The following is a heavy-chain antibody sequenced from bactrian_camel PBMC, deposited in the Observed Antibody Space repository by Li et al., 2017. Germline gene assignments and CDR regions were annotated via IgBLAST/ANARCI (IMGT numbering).Heavy chain of an antibody. V-gene: IGHV3S53*01. CDR3: AASILEGDVRCSTPTWRGYFNHFAY. Sequence: QVQLVESGGGSVQAGGSLRLSCAASGYIYSAYCMAWFRQDPGKEREAVAVIDSTGITTYGDSVKGRFTISKDNAKSTLDLQMNDLSPEDTGKYYCAASILEGDVRCSTPTWRGYFNHFAYWGRGTQVTVS. D-gene: IGHD3*01. CDR2: IDSTGIT. J-gene: IGHJ6*01. CDR1: GYIYSAYC.